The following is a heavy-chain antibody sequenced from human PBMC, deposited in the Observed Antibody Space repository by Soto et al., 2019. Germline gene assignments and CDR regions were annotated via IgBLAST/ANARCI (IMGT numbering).Heavy chain of an antibody. V-gene: IGHV4-31*03. Sequence: SQTLSLSYSVSGGSVASGNYSWTWIRQRPGRGLEWIGHIFNSGNAYYKPSLKRRASISADTSKNQCSLRLTSVTAADAAVYFCARDRSPNVLADMRWLEPWGEGTLV. J-gene: IGHJ5*02. CDR1: GGSVASGNYS. D-gene: IGHD2-8*01. CDR3: ARDRSPNVLADMRWLEP. CDR2: IFNSGNA.